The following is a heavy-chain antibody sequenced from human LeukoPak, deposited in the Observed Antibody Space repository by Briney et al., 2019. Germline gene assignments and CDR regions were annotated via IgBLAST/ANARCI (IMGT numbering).Heavy chain of an antibody. D-gene: IGHD3-16*01. CDR3: AKGLRTGVGPYMGYHYYMDV. CDR1: GFTFSSYA. CDR2: INDNGAGT. V-gene: IGHV3-23*01. Sequence: EGSLRLSCAASGFTFSSYAMSWVRQAPGKGLKWVSPINDNGAGTYYADSVKGRSTISRDNSYNTVSLQMNSLRDEDTGVYYWAKGLRTGVGPYMGYHYYMDVWGKGATVTLSS. J-gene: IGHJ6*03.